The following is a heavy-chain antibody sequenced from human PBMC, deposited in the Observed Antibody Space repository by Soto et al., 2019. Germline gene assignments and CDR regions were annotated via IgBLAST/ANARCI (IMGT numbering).Heavy chain of an antibody. D-gene: IGHD3-22*01. V-gene: IGHV3-23*01. J-gene: IGHJ4*02. Sequence: GGSLRLSCAASGFTFSYYALSWVRQAPGKGLEWVSTIAGSGYPYYADSVEGRFTISRDNSKSTLYLQMNSLRAEDTAVYFCAKDQTFTTRASDVWGQGTLVTVSS. CDR2: IAGSGYP. CDR1: GFTFSYYA. CDR3: AKDQTFTTRASDV.